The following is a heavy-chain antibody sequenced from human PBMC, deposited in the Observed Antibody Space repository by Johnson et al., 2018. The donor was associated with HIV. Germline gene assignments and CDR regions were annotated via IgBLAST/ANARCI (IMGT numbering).Heavy chain of an antibody. V-gene: IGHV3-13*01. D-gene: IGHD5-24*01. CDR2: IGNVSDT. J-gene: IGHJ3*02. CDR1: GFIFRSYD. CDR3: ARESRDGPNLRAFDI. Sequence: EVQLVESGGGLVQPGGSLRLSCAASGFIFRSYDMHWVRQTAGNGLEWVSAIGNVSDTYYSDSVKGRFSMSRENVKNSLYLQMNNLRAGDTAVYFCARESRDGPNLRAFDIWGQGTTVIVTS.